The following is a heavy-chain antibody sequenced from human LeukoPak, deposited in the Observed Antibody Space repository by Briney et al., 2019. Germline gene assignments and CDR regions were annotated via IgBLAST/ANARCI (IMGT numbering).Heavy chain of an antibody. J-gene: IGHJ4*02. CDR2: INPNSGGT. V-gene: IGHV1-2*02. CDR1: GYTFTGYY. CDR3: ARGPGWSYVDY. Sequence: ASVKVSCKASGYTFTGYYMHWVRQAPGQGLEWMGWINPNSGGTNHAQKFQGRVTMTRDTSISTAYMELSRLRSDDTAVYYCARGPGWSYVDYWGQGTLVTVSS. D-gene: IGHD1-26*01.